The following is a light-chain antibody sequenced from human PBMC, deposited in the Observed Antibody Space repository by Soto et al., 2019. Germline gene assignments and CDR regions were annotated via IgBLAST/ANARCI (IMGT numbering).Light chain of an antibody. CDR2: KAS. V-gene: IGKV1-5*03. Sequence: IQMTQSPATLPASVGDSVTITCRASQSVGRWLAWYQQKPGKAPQVLIYKASDLKSGVPSRFSGSGSGTEFTLTISGLQPDDSATYYCQHYNSYSEAFGQGTKVDIK. CDR1: QSVGRW. CDR3: QHYNSYSEA. J-gene: IGKJ1*01.